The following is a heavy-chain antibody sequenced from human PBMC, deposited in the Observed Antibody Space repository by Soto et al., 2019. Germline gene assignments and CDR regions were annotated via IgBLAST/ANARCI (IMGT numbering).Heavy chain of an antibody. CDR3: ARSGSGSGWL. CDR2: IHHSGTT. D-gene: IGHD6-19*01. CDR1: GGSISSSNW. V-gene: IGHV4-4*02. J-gene: IGHJ4*02. Sequence: PSETLSLTCAVSGGSISSSNWWHWVRQPPGKGLEWIGEIHHSGTTNYNPSLKSRVAISVDKSKNQFSLKLTSVAAADTAVYYCARSGSGSGWLGGQGTLVTVSS.